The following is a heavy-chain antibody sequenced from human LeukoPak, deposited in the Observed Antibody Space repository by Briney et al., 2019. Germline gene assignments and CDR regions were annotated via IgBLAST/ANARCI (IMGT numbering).Heavy chain of an antibody. D-gene: IGHD2-2*01. CDR3: AKGYCSSTSCYAFDI. V-gene: IGHV4-59*01. J-gene: IGHJ3*02. CDR1: GGSISSYY. CDR2: IYYSGST. Sequence: SGTLSLTCTVSGGSISSYYWSWIRQPPGKGLEWIGYIYYSGSTNYNPSLKSRVTISVDTSKNQFSLKLSSVTAADTAVYYCAKGYCSSTSCYAFDIWGQGTMVTVSS.